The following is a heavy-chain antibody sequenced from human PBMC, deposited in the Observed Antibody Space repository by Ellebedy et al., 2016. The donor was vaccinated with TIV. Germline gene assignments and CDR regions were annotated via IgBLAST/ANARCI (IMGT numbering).Heavy chain of an antibody. D-gene: IGHD3-22*01. CDR1: GYSFTAYF. V-gene: IGHV1-2*06. CDR2: INPNSGDT. J-gene: IGHJ4*02. Sequence: ASVKVSCKTSGYSFTAYFLHWVRQAPGQGLEWMGRINPNSGDTTYAQKFLGRVTLTRDTSISTAYMGLSRLRSDDPAIYYCARAYYYDSIAYYFDSWGQGTLVTVSS. CDR3: ARAYYYDSIAYYFDS.